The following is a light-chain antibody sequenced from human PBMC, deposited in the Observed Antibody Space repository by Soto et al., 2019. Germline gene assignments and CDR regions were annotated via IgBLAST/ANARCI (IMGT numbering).Light chain of an antibody. Sequence: QCALTQPPSASGSPGQSVTISCTGTSSDVGGYNYVSWYQQHPGKAPKLMIYEVSKRPSGVPDRFSGSKSGNTASLTVSGLQAEDEADYYCSSYAGSNNVVFGGGTTLTVL. J-gene: IGLJ2*01. CDR1: SSDVGGYNY. CDR2: EVS. CDR3: SSYAGSNNVV. V-gene: IGLV2-8*01.